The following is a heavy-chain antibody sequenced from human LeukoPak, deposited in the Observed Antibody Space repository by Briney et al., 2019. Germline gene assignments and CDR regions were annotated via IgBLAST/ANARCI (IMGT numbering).Heavy chain of an antibody. Sequence: GGSLRLSCAASGFTFSSYGMHWVRQAPGKGLEWVAFIRYDGSNKFYADSVKGRFTISRDNPRNTLYLQMNSLRAEDTAVYYCAKRGPRPGRWSDAFNIWGQGTMVTVSS. V-gene: IGHV3-30*02. CDR3: AKRGPRPGRWSDAFNI. CDR2: IRYDGSNK. CDR1: GFTFSSYG. J-gene: IGHJ3*02. D-gene: IGHD4-23*01.